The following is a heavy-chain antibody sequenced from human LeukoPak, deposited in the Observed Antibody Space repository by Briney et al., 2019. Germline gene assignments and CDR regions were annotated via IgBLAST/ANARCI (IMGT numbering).Heavy chain of an antibody. V-gene: IGHV3-21*01. CDR2: ISTSSTYI. CDR3: ARDASGSSIGLIDL. J-gene: IGHJ4*02. D-gene: IGHD1-26*01. Sequence: GGSLRLSCAASEFTLRSYSMHWVRQAPGKGLEGVSYISTSSTYIYYADSVKGRFSISRDNAQNSLYLHMDSLRAEDTAVYYCARDASGSSIGLIDLWGQGTLVTVSS. CDR1: EFTLRSYS.